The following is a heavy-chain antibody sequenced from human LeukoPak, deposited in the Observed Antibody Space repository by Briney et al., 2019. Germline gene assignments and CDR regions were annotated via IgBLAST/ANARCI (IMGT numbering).Heavy chain of an antibody. Sequence: PGGSLRLSCAASGFTFSSYVMRWVRQAPARGLEWVSSITDSGDSTYYTDSVKGRFTISRDNSENTLYLQMNSLRAEDTAIYYCAKGGSSSSDDYWGQGTLVTVSS. J-gene: IGHJ4*02. CDR2: ITDSGDST. V-gene: IGHV3-23*01. CDR3: AKGGSSSSDDY. CDR1: GFTFSSYV. D-gene: IGHD6-6*01.